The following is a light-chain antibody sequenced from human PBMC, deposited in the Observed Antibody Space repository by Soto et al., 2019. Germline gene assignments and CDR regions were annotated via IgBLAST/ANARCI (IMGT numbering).Light chain of an antibody. CDR3: QERSNWACV. J-gene: IGKJ4*01. V-gene: IGKV3-11*01. CDR1: RSGTTI. Sequence: EIVLTQSPATLSLSPQQRATLSCRASRSGTTILGWYHQKPGQAARLLICDASNRATGVPTRFSGSASGTDYTLPISSVEREEFVYYYCQERSNWACVVGGGTKVERK. CDR2: DAS.